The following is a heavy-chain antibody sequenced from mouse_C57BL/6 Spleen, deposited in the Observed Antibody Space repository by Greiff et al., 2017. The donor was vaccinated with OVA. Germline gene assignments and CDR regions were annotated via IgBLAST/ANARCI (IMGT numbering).Heavy chain of an antibody. Sequence: QVQLQQPGTELVKPGASVKLSCKASGYTFTSYWMHWVKQRPGQGLEWIGNINPSNGGTNYNEKFKSKATLTVDKSSSTAYLQLSSLTSEASAVYYCARSPPLLPPYAMDYWGQGTSVTVSS. J-gene: IGHJ4*01. CDR2: INPSNGGT. CDR3: ARSPPLLPPYAMDY. D-gene: IGHD5-5*01. CDR1: GYTFTSYW. V-gene: IGHV1-53*01.